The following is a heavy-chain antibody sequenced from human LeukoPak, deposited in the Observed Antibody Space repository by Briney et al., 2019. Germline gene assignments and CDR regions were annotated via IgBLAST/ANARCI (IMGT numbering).Heavy chain of an antibody. CDR1: GFTFTNYA. CDR3: AKSPGTYYYDSSGYYPSNTPDY. D-gene: IGHD3-22*01. Sequence: GGSLRLSCAASGFTFTNYAMTWVRQATGKGLEWVSAISVGGTKTHYADSVRGRFTISRDDSKKTLYLQMSSLRAEDTAVYYRAKSPGTYYYDSSGYYPSNTPDYWGQGTLVTVSS. CDR2: ISVGGTKT. J-gene: IGHJ4*02. V-gene: IGHV3-23*01.